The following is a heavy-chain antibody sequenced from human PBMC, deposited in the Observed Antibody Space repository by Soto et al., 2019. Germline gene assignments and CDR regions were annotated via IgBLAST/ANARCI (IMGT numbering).Heavy chain of an antibody. CDR2: IVVGSGNT. CDR3: ARDLAWGSGRDVVSEDWLDP. J-gene: IGHJ5*02. V-gene: IGHV1-58*01. Sequence: ASVKVSCKASGFTFTSSAVQWVRQARGQRLEWIGWIVVGSGNTNYAQKLQGRVTMTTDTSTSTAYMEVRSLRSDDTAVYYCARDLAWGSGRDVVSEDWLDPWG. CDR1: GFTFTSSA. D-gene: IGHD3-10*01.